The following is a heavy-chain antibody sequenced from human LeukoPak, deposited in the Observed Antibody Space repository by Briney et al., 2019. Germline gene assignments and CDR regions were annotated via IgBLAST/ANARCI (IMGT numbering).Heavy chain of an antibody. CDR2: INHSGST. CDR3: ASFSAAGFDY. CDR1: GGSFSGYY. D-gene: IGHD6-13*01. J-gene: IGHJ4*02. Sequence: PSETLSLTCAVYGGSFSGYYWSWIRPPPGKGLEWIGEINHSGSTNYNPSLKSRVTISVDTSKNQFSLKLSSVTAADTAVYYCASFSAAGFDYWGQGTLVTVSS. V-gene: IGHV4-34*01.